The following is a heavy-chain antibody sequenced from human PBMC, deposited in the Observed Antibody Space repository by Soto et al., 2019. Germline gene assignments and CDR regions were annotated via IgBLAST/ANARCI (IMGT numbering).Heavy chain of an antibody. J-gene: IGHJ6*02. Sequence: QVQLQESGPGLVKPSETLSLTCTVSGDSISSYYWSWIRQPPGKGLEYIGYIYYSGSTNYNPSLKSRVTLSVDTSKNQFSLKLSSVTAADRAVYYCARVRMNYYYYGMDVWGQGTTVTVSS. CDR3: ARVRMNYYYYGMDV. D-gene: IGHD2-15*01. CDR2: IYYSGST. V-gene: IGHV4-59*01. CDR1: GDSISSYY.